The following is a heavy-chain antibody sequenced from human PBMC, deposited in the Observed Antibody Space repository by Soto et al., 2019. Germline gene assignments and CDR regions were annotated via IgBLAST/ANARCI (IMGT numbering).Heavy chain of an antibody. V-gene: IGHV4-59*01. CDR1: AGSLSSYY. CDR3: SSQRVNGYYDF. Sequence: SETLSLTCTVSAGSLSSYYWSWIRQPPGKGLEGIGYISYIGSTNYNPSLQSRVTISGDASKMQFSLKLTSVTAADTAVYYCSSQRVNGYYDFWCQGALVIGSS. CDR2: ISYIGST. J-gene: IGHJ4*02. D-gene: IGHD3-22*01.